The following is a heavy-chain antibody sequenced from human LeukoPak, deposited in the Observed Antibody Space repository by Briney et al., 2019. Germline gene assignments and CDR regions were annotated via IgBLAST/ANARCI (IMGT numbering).Heavy chain of an antibody. D-gene: IGHD3-22*01. J-gene: IGHJ4*02. CDR1: GGSISSGSYC. Sequence: SQTLSLTCTLSGGSISSGSYCWSWIRQPAGKGLEWFGRIYTSESTHYNPSLKRRVVISVDTSKNQFSLKLSSVTAADTAVYYCGGGSGRYYYDSSGYYLDYWGQGTLVTVSS. CDR2: IYTSEST. V-gene: IGHV4-61*02. CDR3: GGGSGRYYYDSSGYYLDY.